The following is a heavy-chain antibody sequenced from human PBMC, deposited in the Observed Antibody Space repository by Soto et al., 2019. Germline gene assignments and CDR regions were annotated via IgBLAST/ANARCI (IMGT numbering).Heavy chain of an antibody. CDR1: GGSVTSGGYY. V-gene: IGHV4-31*03. CDR2: IYSSGDT. J-gene: IGHJ5*01. CDR3: TSDWGPPVTHWYDS. D-gene: IGHD7-27*01. Sequence: QVQLQESGPGLVRPSQTLSLTCTVSGGSVTSGGYYWSWIRHCPGKGLEWIGYIYSSGDTNYNPCLNRRVAMSVDTSKHQFSLQLTSVTVADTAIYYCTSDWGPPVTHWYDSWCQGILVTVSS.